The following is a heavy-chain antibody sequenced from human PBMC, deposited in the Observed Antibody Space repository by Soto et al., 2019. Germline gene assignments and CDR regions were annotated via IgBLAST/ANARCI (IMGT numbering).Heavy chain of an antibody. J-gene: IGHJ6*02. D-gene: IGHD2-2*01. Sequence: GGSLRLSCAASGFTFSSYGMHWVRQAPGKGLEWVAVISYDGSDKYYSDSVKGRFSISRDNPKNTLYLQMNSLRPEDTAVYYCAKVTGYCSSSSCRRDYYYYYGMDVWGQGTTVTVSS. V-gene: IGHV3-30*18. CDR3: AKVTGYCSSSSCRRDYYYYYGMDV. CDR1: GFTFSSYG. CDR2: ISYDGSDK.